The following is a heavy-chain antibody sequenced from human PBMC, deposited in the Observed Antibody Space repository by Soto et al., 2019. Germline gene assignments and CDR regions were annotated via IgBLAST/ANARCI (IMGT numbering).Heavy chain of an antibody. CDR1: GFTFDDYA. Sequence: PGGSLRLSCAASGFTFDDYAMHWVRQVPGKGLEWVSGVNWNSGSIGYGDSVKGRFAISRDNANNSLHLQMNSLSAEDTAFYYCVKDESINWYSGHFRHWGQGTLVTVSS. CDR3: VKDESINWYSGHFRH. V-gene: IGHV3-9*01. D-gene: IGHD6-13*01. CDR2: VNWNSGSI. J-gene: IGHJ1*01.